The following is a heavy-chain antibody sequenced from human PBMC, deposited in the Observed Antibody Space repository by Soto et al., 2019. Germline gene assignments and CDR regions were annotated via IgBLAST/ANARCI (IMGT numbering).Heavy chain of an antibody. CDR3: ARDPLFGATMVAGMDV. Sequence: GGSLRLSCAASGFIVSSSYMSWVRQAPGKGLEWVSVIYHGGSTYYADSVKGRFTISRDNSKNTLYLQMNSLRAEDTAMYYCARDPLFGATMVAGMDVWGQGTTVTVSS. J-gene: IGHJ6*02. D-gene: IGHD3-10*01. V-gene: IGHV3-66*01. CDR2: IYHGGST. CDR1: GFIVSSSY.